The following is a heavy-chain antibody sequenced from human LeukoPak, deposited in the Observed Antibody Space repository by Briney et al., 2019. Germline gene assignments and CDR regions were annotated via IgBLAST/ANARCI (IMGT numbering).Heavy chain of an antibody. D-gene: IGHD6-6*01. CDR2: INHSGST. V-gene: IGHV4-34*01. Sequence: PSETLSLTCAVYGGSLSGNYWSWIRQPPGKGLEWIGEINHSGSTNYNPSLKSRVTISVDTSKNQFSLKLSSVTAADTAVYYCARKREQLVRRRRNWFDPWGQGTLVTVSS. CDR1: GGSLSGNY. CDR3: ARKREQLVRRRRNWFDP. J-gene: IGHJ5*02.